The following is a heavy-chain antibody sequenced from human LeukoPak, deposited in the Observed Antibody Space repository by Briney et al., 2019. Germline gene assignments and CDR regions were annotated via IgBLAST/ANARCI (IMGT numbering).Heavy chain of an antibody. D-gene: IGHD5/OR15-5a*01. CDR3: VKLLSSVYYAAGAFDF. V-gene: IGHV3-23*01. J-gene: IGHJ4*02. CDR1: GVTFNIYA. Sequence: GGSLRLSCAASGVTFNIYAMSWVRQAPGKGLEWVSVISGSGGSTYYADSVKGRFTISRDNSKNTLYLQMNSLRAEDTAVYYCVKLLSSVYYAAGAFDFWGQGTLVAVSS. CDR2: ISGSGGST.